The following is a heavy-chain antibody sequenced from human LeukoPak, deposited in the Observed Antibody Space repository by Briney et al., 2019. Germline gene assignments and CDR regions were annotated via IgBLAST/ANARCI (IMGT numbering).Heavy chain of an antibody. CDR2: ISGSGGST. V-gene: IGHV3-23*01. D-gene: IGHD3-10*01. CDR3: AKDRGYMDSRLGFDY. J-gene: IGHJ4*02. Sequence: GGSLRLSCAASGFTLSSYAMSWVRQAPGKGLEWVSAISGSGGSTYYADSVKGRFTISRDNSKNTLYLQMNSLRAGDTAVYYCAKDRGYMDSRLGFDYWGQGTLVTVSS. CDR1: GFTLSSYA.